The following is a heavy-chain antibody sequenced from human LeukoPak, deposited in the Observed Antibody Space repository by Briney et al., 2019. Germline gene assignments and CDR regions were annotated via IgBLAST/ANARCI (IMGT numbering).Heavy chain of an antibody. V-gene: IGHV4-59*01. Sequence: PSETLSLTCTVSGGSISSYYWTWIRQPPGKGLEWIGYIYYSGSTSYNPSLKSRVTISVDTSKNQFSLRLSSVTAADTAVYYCARVSGDQLLTFGYWGQGTLVTVSS. D-gene: IGHD2-2*01. J-gene: IGHJ4*02. CDR2: IYYSGST. CDR1: GGSISSYY. CDR3: ARVSGDQLLTFGY.